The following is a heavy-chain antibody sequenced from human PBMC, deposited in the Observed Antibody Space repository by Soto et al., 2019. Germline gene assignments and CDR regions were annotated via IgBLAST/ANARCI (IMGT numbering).Heavy chain of an antibody. Sequence: GGSLRLSCAASGFTFSSYAMSWVRQAPGKGLEWVSAISGSGGSTYYADSVKGRFTISRDNSKNTLYLQMNSLRAEDTAVYYCAKDAKDQYFDWSLFGSVDYWGQGTLVTVSS. J-gene: IGHJ4*02. V-gene: IGHV3-23*01. CDR3: AKDAKDQYFDWSLFGSVDY. CDR2: ISGSGGST. D-gene: IGHD3-9*01. CDR1: GFTFSSYA.